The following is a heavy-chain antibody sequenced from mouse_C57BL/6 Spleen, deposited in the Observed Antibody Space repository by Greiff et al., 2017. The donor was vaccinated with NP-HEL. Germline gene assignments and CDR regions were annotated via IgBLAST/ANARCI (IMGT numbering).Heavy chain of an antibody. CDR2: INYDGSST. Sequence: EVQRVESEGGLVQPGSSMKLSCTASGFTFSDYYMAWVRQVPEKGLEWVANINYDGSSTYYLDSLKSRFIISRDNAKNILYLQMSSLKSEDTATYYCARGGYGNSFAYWGQGTLVTVSA. V-gene: IGHV5-16*01. CDR3: ARGGYGNSFAY. CDR1: GFTFSDYY. J-gene: IGHJ3*01. D-gene: IGHD2-1*01.